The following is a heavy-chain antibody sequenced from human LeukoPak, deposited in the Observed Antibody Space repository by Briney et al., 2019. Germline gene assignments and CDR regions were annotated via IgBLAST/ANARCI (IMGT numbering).Heavy chain of an antibody. D-gene: IGHD1-1*01. CDR2: ISYDGSNK. V-gene: IGHV3-30-3*01. J-gene: IGHJ4*02. CDR1: GFTFSSYA. Sequence: GGSLRLSCAASGFTFSSYAMHWVRQAPGKGLEWVAVISYDGSNKYYADSVKGRFTISRDNSKNTLYLQMNSLRAEDTAVYYCARRPGEYFDYWGQGTLVTVSS. CDR3: ARRPGEYFDY.